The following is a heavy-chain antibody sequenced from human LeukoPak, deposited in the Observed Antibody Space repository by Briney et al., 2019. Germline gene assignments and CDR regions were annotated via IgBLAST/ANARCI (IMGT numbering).Heavy chain of an antibody. D-gene: IGHD3-10*01. V-gene: IGHV4-59*01. Sequence: KPSETLSPTCTVSGGSISSYYWSWIRQPPGKGLEWIGYIYYSGSTNYNPSLKSRVTISVDTSTNPFSLKLSSVTAADTAVYYCARERPHYYGSGSYYGDYYYYYMDVWGKGTTVTVPS. CDR1: GGSISSYY. CDR3: ARERPHYYGSGSYYGDYYYYYMDV. CDR2: IYYSGST. J-gene: IGHJ6*03.